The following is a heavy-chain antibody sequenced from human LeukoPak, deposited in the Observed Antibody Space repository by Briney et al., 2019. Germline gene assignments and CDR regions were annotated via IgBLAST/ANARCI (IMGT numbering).Heavy chain of an antibody. V-gene: IGHV3-30*02. CDR2: IRHDGSNK. J-gene: IGHJ4*02. D-gene: IGHD5-12*01. CDR1: GFTFSSYG. CDR3: ARTYSGYEYYFDY. Sequence: GGSLRLSCAASGFTFSSYGIHWVRQAPGKGLEWVAFIRHDGSNKYYADSVKGRFTISRDNFKNTLNLQMNTLRPEDRAVYYCARTYSGYEYYFDYWGQGTLVTVSS.